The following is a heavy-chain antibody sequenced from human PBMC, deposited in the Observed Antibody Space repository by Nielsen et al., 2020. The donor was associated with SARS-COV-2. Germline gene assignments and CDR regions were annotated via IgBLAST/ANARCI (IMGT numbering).Heavy chain of an antibody. D-gene: IGHD3-22*01. CDR2: IYYSGST. Sequence: SETLSLTCTVSGGSISSYYWSWIRQPPGKGLAWFGYIYYSGSTNYNPSLKSRVTISVDTSKNQFSLKLSSVTVADTAVYYCARLLTDYYDSSGYPGWFDPWGQGTLVTVSS. V-gene: IGHV4-59*08. CDR1: GGSISSYY. J-gene: IGHJ5*02. CDR3: ARLLTDYYDSSGYPGWFDP.